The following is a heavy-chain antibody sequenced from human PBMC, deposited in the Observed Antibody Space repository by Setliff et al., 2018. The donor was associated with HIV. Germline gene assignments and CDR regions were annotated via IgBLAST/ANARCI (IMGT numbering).Heavy chain of an antibody. D-gene: IGHD3-10*01. Sequence: SVKVSCKASGGPFASAFNWVRQVPGQGLEWMGGIIPIFGTANYAQNFGGRVTITADQSTSTAYLQLNSLRFEDTAIYYCASDSPTARFEELEDHYYYFMDVWGKGTSVTVS. CDR1: GGPFASA. V-gene: IGHV1-69*13. CDR2: IIPIFGTA. J-gene: IGHJ6*03. CDR3: ASDSPTARFEELEDHYYYFMDV.